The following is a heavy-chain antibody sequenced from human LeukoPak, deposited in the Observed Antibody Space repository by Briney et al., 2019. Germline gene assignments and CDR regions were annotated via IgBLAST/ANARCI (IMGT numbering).Heavy chain of an antibody. J-gene: IGHJ4*02. V-gene: IGHV4-39*01. D-gene: IGHD3-22*01. CDR2: IYYSGIT. Sequence: SETLSLTCTVSGGSISSSSYYWGWIRQPPGKGLEWIGSIYYSGITYYNPSLKSRVTISVDTSKNQFSLKLSSVTAADTAVYYCARPGYYYDSSGYYYRDYWGQGTLVTVSS. CDR3: ARPGYYYDSSGYYYRDY. CDR1: GGSISSSSYY.